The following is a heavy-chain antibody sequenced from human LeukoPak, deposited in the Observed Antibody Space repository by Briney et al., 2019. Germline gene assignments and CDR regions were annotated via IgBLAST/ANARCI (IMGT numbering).Heavy chain of an antibody. CDR1: GFTFSSHW. Sequence: PGGSLRLSCAASGFTFSSHWMSWVRQAPGKGLEWVSAISGSGGSTYYADSVEGRFTISRDNSKNTLYLQMNSLRAEDTAVYYCAKDGGIAAAGTGVDYWGQGTLVTVSS. D-gene: IGHD6-13*01. CDR2: ISGSGGST. CDR3: AKDGGIAAAGTGVDY. V-gene: IGHV3-23*01. J-gene: IGHJ4*02.